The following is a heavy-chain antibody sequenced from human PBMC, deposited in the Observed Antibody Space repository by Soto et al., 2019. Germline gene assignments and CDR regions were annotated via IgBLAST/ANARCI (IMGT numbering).Heavy chain of an antibody. CDR2: IWFDGSSK. V-gene: IGHV3-33*06. Sequence: GGSLRLSCAASGFTFGDSGMHWVRQAPGKGLEWVAVIWFDGSSKYYADSVKGRFTISRDNSKNTLYLQMNSLRAEDTAVYYCAKALPLVATTYFDYWGQGTLVTVSS. J-gene: IGHJ4*02. D-gene: IGHD5-12*01. CDR3: AKALPLVATTYFDY. CDR1: GFTFGDSG.